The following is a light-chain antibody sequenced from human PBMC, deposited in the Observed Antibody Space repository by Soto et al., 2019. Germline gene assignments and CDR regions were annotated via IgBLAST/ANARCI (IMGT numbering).Light chain of an antibody. CDR3: QQYNNWPIT. CDR1: QSVDSN. Sequence: EKVMTQSPATLSVSPGERDTLSRRASQSVDSNLAWYQQKPGQAARLLIYGASTRATDITVRFSGSGSGTEFTLTISSLQSEDFAVYYCQQYNNWPITFGQGTRLDIK. J-gene: IGKJ5*01. CDR2: GAS. V-gene: IGKV3-15*01.